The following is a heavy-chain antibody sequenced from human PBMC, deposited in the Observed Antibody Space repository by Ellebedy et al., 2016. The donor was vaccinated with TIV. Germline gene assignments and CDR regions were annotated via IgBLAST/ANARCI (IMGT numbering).Heavy chain of an antibody. Sequence: GESLKISXVGSGFTFSNSWMDWVRQAPGKGLEWDGRIRRIVDGGTIDYAAPVKDRFTISRDDSKNTLYLQMNSLKTEDTALYYCTTDFSNWGQGTLVTVSS. J-gene: IGHJ4*02. V-gene: IGHV3-15*07. CDR1: GFTFSNSW. D-gene: IGHD3-3*01. CDR3: TTDFSN. CDR2: IRRIVDGGTI.